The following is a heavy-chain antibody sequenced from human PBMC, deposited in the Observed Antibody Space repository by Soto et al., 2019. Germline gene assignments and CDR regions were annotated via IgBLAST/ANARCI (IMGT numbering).Heavy chain of an antibody. CDR2: ISGSGGST. Sequence: GGSLRLSCAASGFTFSSYAMSWVRQAPGKGLEWVSAISGSGGSTYYADSVKGRFTISRDNSKNTLYLQMNSLRAEDTAVYYCAKISYGRYYYYGMDVWGQGTTGTVSS. V-gene: IGHV3-23*01. CDR1: GFTFSSYA. J-gene: IGHJ6*02. D-gene: IGHD1-26*01. CDR3: AKISYGRYYYYGMDV.